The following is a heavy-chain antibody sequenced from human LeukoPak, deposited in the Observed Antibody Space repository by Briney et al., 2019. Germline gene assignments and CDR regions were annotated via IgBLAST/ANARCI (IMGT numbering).Heavy chain of an antibody. CDR2: FDPEDGET. J-gene: IGHJ4*02. V-gene: IGHV1-24*01. Sequence: ASVNVSCKVSRYTLTELSMHWVRQAPGKGLEWMGGFDPEDGETIYAQKFQGRVTMTEDTSTDTAYMELSSLRSEDTAVYYCATLDDYGGNSEIDYWGQGTLVTVSS. CDR3: ATLDDYGGNSEIDY. CDR1: RYTLTELS. D-gene: IGHD4-23*01.